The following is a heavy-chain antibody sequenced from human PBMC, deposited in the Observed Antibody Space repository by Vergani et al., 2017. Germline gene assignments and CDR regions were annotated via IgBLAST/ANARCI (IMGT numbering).Heavy chain of an antibody. J-gene: IGHJ4*02. CDR1: GYTFTGYY. Sequence: QVQLVQSGAEVKKPGASVKVSCKASGYTFTGYYMHWVRQAPGQGLEWMGRIIPILGIANYAQKFQGRVTITADKSTSTAYMELSSLRSEDTAVYYCAKGIVGPTQMIYWGQGTLVTVSS. CDR2: IIPILGIA. V-gene: IGHV1-69*09. CDR3: AKGIVGPTQMIY. D-gene: IGHD1-26*01.